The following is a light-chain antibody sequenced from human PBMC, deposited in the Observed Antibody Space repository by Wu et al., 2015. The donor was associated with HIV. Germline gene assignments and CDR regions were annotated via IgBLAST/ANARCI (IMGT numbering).Light chain of an antibody. CDR2: GAS. J-gene: IGKJ3*01. V-gene: IGKV3-15*01. CDR3: QQYNNWPPFT. CDR1: QNVGSN. Sequence: EIVMTQSPATLSVSPGESVTLSCRASQNVGSNLAWYQQKPGQAPRLLISGASTRATGVPARFSGSGSGTDFTLTISSLQSEDFAVYYCQQYNNWPPFTFGPGTKVDIK.